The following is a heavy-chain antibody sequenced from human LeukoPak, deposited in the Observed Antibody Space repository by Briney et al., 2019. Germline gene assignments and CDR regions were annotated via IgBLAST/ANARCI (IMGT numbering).Heavy chain of an antibody. CDR3: ARLVYYDSSGHFSDY. Sequence: ASVKVSCKASGYTFTSYGISWVRQAPGQGLEWMGWISAYNGNTNYAQKLQGRVTMTTDTSTSTAYMELRSLRSDDTAVYYCARLVYYDSSGHFSDYWGQGTLVTVSS. D-gene: IGHD3-22*01. J-gene: IGHJ4*02. V-gene: IGHV1-18*01. CDR2: ISAYNGNT. CDR1: GYTFTSYG.